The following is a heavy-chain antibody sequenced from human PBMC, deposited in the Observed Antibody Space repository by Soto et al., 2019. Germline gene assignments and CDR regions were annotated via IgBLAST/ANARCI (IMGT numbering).Heavy chain of an antibody. D-gene: IGHD3-10*01. Sequence: QVQLQESGPGLLKTSQTLALTCSVSGASITSDGYYWSWIRQFPGKGLEWIGHIYYSGNSYYNLSLGSRLLISVDTSQNQFSLKLSSVTAADTAVYYCATTVGSGSPDFDYWGQGILVTVSS. V-gene: IGHV4-31*03. CDR2: IYYSGNS. CDR1: GASITSDGYY. CDR3: ATTVGSGSPDFDY. J-gene: IGHJ4*02.